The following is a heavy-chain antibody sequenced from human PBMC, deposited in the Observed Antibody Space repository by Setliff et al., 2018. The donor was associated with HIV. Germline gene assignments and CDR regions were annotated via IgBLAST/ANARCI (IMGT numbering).Heavy chain of an antibody. CDR3: AGHPVTSGWLSLNWFDP. CDR2: IYHNGIT. D-gene: IGHD6-19*01. CDR1: GYSISSGYY. V-gene: IGHV4-38-2*01. Sequence: SETLSLTCGVSGYSISSGYYWGWIRQPPGKGLEWIGSIYHNGITYYNPSLKSRAAISIDTSKSQISLKVRSVTAADTAVYFCAGHPVTSGWLSLNWFDPWGQGILVTVSS. J-gene: IGHJ5*01.